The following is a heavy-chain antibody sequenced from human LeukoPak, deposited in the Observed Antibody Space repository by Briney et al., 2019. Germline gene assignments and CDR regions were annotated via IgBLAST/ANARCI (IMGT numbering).Heavy chain of an antibody. D-gene: IGHD2-2*01. J-gene: IGHJ6*02. V-gene: IGHV1-2*02. CDR1: GYTFTGYY. CDR2: INPNSGGT. CDR3: ARVKWRGYCSSTSCSNARNYYSYGMDV. Sequence: GASVKVSCKASGYTFTGYYMHWVRQAPGQGLEWMGWINPNSGGTNYAQKFQGRVTMTRDTSISTAYMELSRLRSDDTAVYYCARVKWRGYCSSTSCSNARNYYSYGMDVWGQGTTVTVSS.